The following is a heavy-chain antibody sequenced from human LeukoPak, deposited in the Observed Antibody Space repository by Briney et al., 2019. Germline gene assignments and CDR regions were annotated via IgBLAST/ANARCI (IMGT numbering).Heavy chain of an antibody. D-gene: IGHD3-16*01. CDR2: ISYDGSTK. CDR1: GFTFSSYA. CDR3: ARDTETWDYFDY. V-gene: IGHV3-30*04. Sequence: GRSLRLSCAASGFTFSSYAMHWVRQAPGKGLEWVAVISYDGSTKYYADSAKGRFTISRDNSKNTLYLQMNSLRAEDTAVYYCARDTETWDYFDYWGQGTLVTVSS. J-gene: IGHJ4*02.